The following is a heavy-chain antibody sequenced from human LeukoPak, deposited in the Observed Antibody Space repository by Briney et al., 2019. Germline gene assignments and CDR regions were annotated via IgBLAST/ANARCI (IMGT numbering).Heavy chain of an antibody. CDR2: INHSGST. Sequence: PSETLSLTCAVYGGSFSGYYWSWIRQPPGKGLEWIGEINHSGSTNYNPSLKSRVTISVDTSKNQFSLKLSSVTAADTAVYYCARHVVYGSGRNGPLYYYMDVWGKETTVTISS. J-gene: IGHJ6*03. CDR3: ARHVVYGSGRNGPLYYYMDV. V-gene: IGHV4-34*01. CDR1: GGSFSGYY. D-gene: IGHD3-10*01.